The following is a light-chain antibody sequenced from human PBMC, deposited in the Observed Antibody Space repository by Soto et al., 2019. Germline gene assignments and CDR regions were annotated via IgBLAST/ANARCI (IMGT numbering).Light chain of an antibody. CDR3: GSWDSSLGAYV. CDR1: SSNIGGNS. CDR2: DDN. V-gene: IGLV1-51*01. Sequence: QSVMTQPPSVSAAPGQKVTISCSGSSSNIGGNSVSWYQQLPGTAPKLLIYDDNNRPSGIPDRFSCSKSGTSATLGITGFQTGDEADYYCGSWDSSLGAYVFGTGTKVTVL. J-gene: IGLJ1*01.